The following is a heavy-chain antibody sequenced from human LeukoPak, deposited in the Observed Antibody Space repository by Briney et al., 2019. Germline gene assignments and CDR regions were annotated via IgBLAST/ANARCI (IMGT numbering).Heavy chain of an antibody. CDR2: SYDSGST. Sequence: SETLTLTCTVSGGTFSSSSYYWGWIRQPPGKGLEWIGSSYDSGSTYYNPSLKSRVTISVDTSKNQFSLKLSSVTAADTAVYYCAKPPVQQQLGFGYWGKVTPVTVSS. CDR1: GGTFSSSSYY. CDR3: AKPPVQQQLGFGY. J-gene: IGHJ4*02. D-gene: IGHD6-13*01. V-gene: IGHV4-39*01.